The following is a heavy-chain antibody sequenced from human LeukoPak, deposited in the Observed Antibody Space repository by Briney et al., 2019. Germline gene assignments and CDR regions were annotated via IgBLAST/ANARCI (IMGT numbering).Heavy chain of an antibody. J-gene: IGHJ4*02. CDR1: GFSFSSPG. CDR3: ARDHYCSSTSCYVSDY. V-gene: IGHV3-21*01. D-gene: IGHD2-2*01. CDR2: INGESTFK. Sequence: RSGGSLRLSCTASGFSFSSPGMNWVRQAPGKGLEWVSSINGESTFKVYADSVKGRFTISRDNAKNSLYLQLNSLRAEDTAVYYCARDHYCSSTSCYVSDYWGQGTLVTVS.